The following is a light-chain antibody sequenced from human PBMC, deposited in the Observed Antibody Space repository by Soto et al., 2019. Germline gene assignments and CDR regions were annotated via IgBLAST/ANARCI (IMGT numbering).Light chain of an antibody. CDR1: QSLLHSNGYNY. J-gene: IGKJ2*01. V-gene: IGKV2-28*01. CDR3: MQALQTPYT. CDR2: LGS. Sequence: DIVMTQSPLSLPVTPGEPASISCRSSQSLLHSNGYNYLDWYLQKPGQSPQLLIYLGSNRASGVPDRVSGSGSGTDFTLKISRVEAVDVGVYYCMQALQTPYTFGQGTKLEIK.